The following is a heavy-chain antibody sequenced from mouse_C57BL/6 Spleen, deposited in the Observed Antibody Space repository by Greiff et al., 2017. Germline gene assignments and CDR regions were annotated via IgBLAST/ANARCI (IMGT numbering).Heavy chain of an antibody. J-gene: IGHJ4*01. CDR3: ARESYGTTGAMDY. D-gene: IGHD1-1*01. CDR1: GFNIKDYY. CDR2: IDPEDGET. Sequence: VQLQQSGAELVKPGASVKLSCTASGFNIKDYYMHWVRQRTEQGLEWIGRIDPEDGETKYAPKFQGKATITADPSSNQAYLKLSSLTSEDTAVYYCARESYGTTGAMDYWGQGTSVTVSS. V-gene: IGHV14-2*01.